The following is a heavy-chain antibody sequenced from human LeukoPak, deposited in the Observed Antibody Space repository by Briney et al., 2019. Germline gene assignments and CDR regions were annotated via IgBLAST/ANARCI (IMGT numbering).Heavy chain of an antibody. J-gene: IGHJ4*02. D-gene: IGHD4-23*01. CDR2: ISSDESKK. CDR1: GFTFSSYA. Sequence: GGSLRLSCEVPGFTFSSYAMHWVRQAPGKGMEWVAVISSDESKKDYADSVKGRFTISRDNSKNTLYLQMNSLRAEDTAVYYCARGAHKRDDYGGFFDYWGQGTLVTVSS. CDR3: ARGAHKRDDYGGFFDY. V-gene: IGHV3-30*04.